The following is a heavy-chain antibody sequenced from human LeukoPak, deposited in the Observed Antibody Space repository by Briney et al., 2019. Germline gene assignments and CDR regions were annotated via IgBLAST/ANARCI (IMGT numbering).Heavy chain of an antibody. D-gene: IGHD1-26*01. V-gene: IGHV3-30*01. CDR1: GFTFSSYA. CDR2: ISYDGSNK. CDR3: ARDPAPLVGATTLLDY. J-gene: IGHJ4*02. Sequence: GGSLRLSCAASGFTFSSYAMHWVRQAPGKGLEWVAVISYDGSNKYCADSVKGRFTISRDNSKNTLYLQMNSLRAEDTAVYYCARDPAPLVGATTLLDYWGQGTLVTVSS.